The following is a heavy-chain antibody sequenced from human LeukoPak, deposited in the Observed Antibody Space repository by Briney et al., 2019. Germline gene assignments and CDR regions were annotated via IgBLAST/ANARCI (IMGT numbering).Heavy chain of an antibody. Sequence: GGSLRLSCAASGFTFSSYSMNWVRQAPGKGLEWVSSISSSSSYIYYADSVKGRFTISRDNSKNTLYLQMNSLRAEDTAVYYCARGNQNYFDYWGQGTLVTVS. D-gene: IGHD1-14*01. J-gene: IGHJ4*02. CDR2: ISSSSSYI. CDR1: GFTFSSYS. CDR3: ARGNQNYFDY. V-gene: IGHV3-21*01.